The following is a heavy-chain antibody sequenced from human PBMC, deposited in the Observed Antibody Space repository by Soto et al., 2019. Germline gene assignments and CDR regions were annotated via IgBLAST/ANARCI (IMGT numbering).Heavy chain of an antibody. V-gene: IGHV3-30*19. Sequence: QVQLVESGGGVVQPGTSLRLSCAASGLRFKSFVMHWVRQAPGKGLEWVAFTSYDGNNKDYGDSVKGRFTVSRDNSQNTLHLQMDFLRPEDTALYCCARWGTTGGFDHWGQGTLVSVSS. CDR1: GLRFKSFV. CDR3: ARWGTTGGFDH. CDR2: TSYDGNNK. D-gene: IGHD3-16*01. J-gene: IGHJ4*02.